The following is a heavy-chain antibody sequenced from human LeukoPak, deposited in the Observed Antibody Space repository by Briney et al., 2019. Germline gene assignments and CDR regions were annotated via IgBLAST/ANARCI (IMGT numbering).Heavy chain of an antibody. CDR3: ARGSRGMATAPTDY. Sequence: GGSLRLSCAASGFTFSSYAMSWVRQAPGKGLEWVSAISGSGGSTYYADSVKGRFTISRDNSKNTLYLQMNSLRAEDTAVYYCARGSRGMATAPTDYWGQGTLVTVSS. CDR2: ISGSGGST. D-gene: IGHD5-24*01. CDR1: GFTFSSYA. J-gene: IGHJ4*02. V-gene: IGHV3-23*01.